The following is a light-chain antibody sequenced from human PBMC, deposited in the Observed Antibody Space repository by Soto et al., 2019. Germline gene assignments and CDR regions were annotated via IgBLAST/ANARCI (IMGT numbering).Light chain of an antibody. Sequence: EIVMTQSPVTLSVSPGEIATLSCRASQSIRSDLAWYQQKPGHTPRLLIDGASTMATGIPARFSGSGSGTEFNLTISSLQAEDFAVYYCQQYTDWPQLTFGGGTKVDIK. J-gene: IGKJ4*01. V-gene: IGKV3-15*01. CDR1: QSIRSD. CDR3: QQYTDWPQLT. CDR2: GAS.